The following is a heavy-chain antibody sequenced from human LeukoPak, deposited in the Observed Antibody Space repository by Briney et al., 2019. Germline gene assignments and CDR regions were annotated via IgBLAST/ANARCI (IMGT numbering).Heavy chain of an antibody. CDR1: GFTFSNYG. CDR3: AKQNARGGTYEPVTV. V-gene: IGHV3-30*02. D-gene: IGHD3-16*01. J-gene: IGHJ4*02. Sequence: GGSLRLSCAASGFTFSNYGMHWVRQAPGKGLEWVAFIRFDGSNKYYADSVKGRFTISRDNSKNTLSLQMNSLRVEDTAIYYCAKQNARGGTYEPVTVWGQAALVTVSS. CDR2: IRFDGSNK.